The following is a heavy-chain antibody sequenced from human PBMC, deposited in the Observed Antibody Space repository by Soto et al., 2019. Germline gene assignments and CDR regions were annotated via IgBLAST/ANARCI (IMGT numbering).Heavy chain of an antibody. CDR2: TSHDGTDT. D-gene: IGHD6-19*01. CDR3: ARPPSQWLVHFYYFDS. CDR1: GFTFNTFA. J-gene: IGHJ4*02. V-gene: IGHV3-30-3*01. Sequence: QAQLVESGGGVVQPGGSLTLSCVASGFTFNTFAMHWVRQAPGKGLEWLAVTSHDGTDTYYADSVRGRFTISRDNSKNTVFLHMNSLRSDDSALYYCARPPSQWLVHFYYFDSWGQGSLVTVSS.